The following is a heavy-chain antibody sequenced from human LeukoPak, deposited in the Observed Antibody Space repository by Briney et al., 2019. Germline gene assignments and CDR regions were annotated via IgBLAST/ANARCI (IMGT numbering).Heavy chain of an antibody. Sequence: ASVKVSCKASGYTFTGYYMHWVRQAPGQGHEWMGWINPNSGGTNYAQKFQGRVTMTRDTSISTAYMELSSLRSDDTSVYYCARESIVGATTLDYWGQGTLVTVSS. V-gene: IGHV1-2*02. CDR3: ARESIVGATTLDY. CDR1: GYTFTGYY. CDR2: INPNSGGT. J-gene: IGHJ4*02. D-gene: IGHD1-26*01.